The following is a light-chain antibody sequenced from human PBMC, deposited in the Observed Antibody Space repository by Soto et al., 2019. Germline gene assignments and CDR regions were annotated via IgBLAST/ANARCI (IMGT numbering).Light chain of an antibody. CDR3: QQVKSFLPLT. V-gene: IGKV1-9*01. Sequence: IQLTQSPSSLSASVGDSVTITCRASQDISSHLAWYQQKPGKAPKVLIYAASTLESGIPSRFSGSGSGTDFTLAISSLQAEDFATYYCQQVKSFLPLTFGGGTKVDIK. J-gene: IGKJ4*01. CDR2: AAS. CDR1: QDISSH.